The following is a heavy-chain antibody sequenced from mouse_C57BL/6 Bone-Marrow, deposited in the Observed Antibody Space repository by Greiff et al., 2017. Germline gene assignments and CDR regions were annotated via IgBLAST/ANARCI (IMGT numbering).Heavy chain of an antibody. CDR2: ISNGGGST. D-gene: IGHD1-3*01. J-gene: IGHJ1*03. CDR3: SRHDNFYFDV. Sequence: EVMLVESGGGLVQPGGSLKLSCAASGFTFSDYYMYWVRQTPEKRLEWVAYISNGGGSTYYPDTVKGRFTISRDNAKNTLYLQMSRLKSEDTAMYYCSRHDNFYFDVWGTGTTVTVSS. CDR1: GFTFSDYY. V-gene: IGHV5-12*01.